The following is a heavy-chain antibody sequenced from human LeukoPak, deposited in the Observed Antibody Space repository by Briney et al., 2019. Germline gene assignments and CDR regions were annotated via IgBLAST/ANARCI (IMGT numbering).Heavy chain of an antibody. Sequence: GGSLRLSCAASGFTFSSYSMNWVRQAPGKGLEWVAVISYDGSNKYYADSVKGRFTISRDDSKNTLYLEMDSLRDEDTAVYYCARGYRRGDYWGQGTLVAVSS. CDR3: ARGYRRGDY. CDR2: ISYDGSNK. V-gene: IGHV3-30*03. CDR1: GFTFSSYS. D-gene: IGHD6-13*01. J-gene: IGHJ4*02.